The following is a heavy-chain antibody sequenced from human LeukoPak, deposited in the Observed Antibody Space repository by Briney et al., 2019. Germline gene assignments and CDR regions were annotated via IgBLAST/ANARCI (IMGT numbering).Heavy chain of an antibody. D-gene: IGHD2-8*01. J-gene: IGHJ4*02. CDR2: SRSKGHRYST. V-gene: IGHV3-72*01. CDR3: ATSNGHLDY. CDR1: GFTVSSNY. Sequence: GGSLRLSCAASGFTVSSNYMSWVRQVPGKGLEWIGRSRSKGHRYSTEYAASVRGRFTVSRDESRNLLFLQMNSLRAEDTAVYYCATSNGHLDYWGQGTLVTVSA.